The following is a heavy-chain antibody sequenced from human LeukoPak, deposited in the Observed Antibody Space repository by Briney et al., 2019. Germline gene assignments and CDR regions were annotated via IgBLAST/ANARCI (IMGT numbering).Heavy chain of an antibody. V-gene: IGHV3-30*02. Sequence: GGSLRLSCAASGFTFSSFAMTWVRQAPGKGLEWVAFIRYDGSNKYYADSVKGRFTISRDNSKNTLYLQMNSLRAEDTAVYYCAKDGDYYDSSGYYPDYYYYYGMDVWGQGTTVTVSS. CDR1: GFTFSSFA. CDR3: AKDGDYYDSSGYYPDYYYYYGMDV. CDR2: IRYDGSNK. J-gene: IGHJ6*02. D-gene: IGHD3-22*01.